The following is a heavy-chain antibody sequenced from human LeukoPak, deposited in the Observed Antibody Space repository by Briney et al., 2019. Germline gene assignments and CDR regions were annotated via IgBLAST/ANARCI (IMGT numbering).Heavy chain of an antibody. D-gene: IGHD1-26*01. J-gene: IGHJ6*03. CDR2: INWNGGST. CDR3: ARRSGSYSYYHYYMDV. Sequence: GGSLRLSCAASGFTFDDYGMSWVRQAPGKGLEWVSGINWNGGSTGYADSVKGRFTISRDNAKNSLYLQMNSLRAEDTALYYCARRSGSYSYYHYYMDVWGKGTTVTVSS. CDR1: GFTFDDYG. V-gene: IGHV3-20*04.